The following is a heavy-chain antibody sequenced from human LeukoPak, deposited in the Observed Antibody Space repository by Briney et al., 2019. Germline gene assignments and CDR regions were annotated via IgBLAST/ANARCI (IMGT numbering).Heavy chain of an antibody. Sequence: GGSLRLSCVASGFTFSSCAMSWVRQAPGKVLEWVSAISGSGGSTYYADSVKGRFTISRDNSKNTLYLQMNSLRAEDTAVYYCAKDRPYSSSHYNWFDPWGQGTLVTVSS. J-gene: IGHJ5*02. D-gene: IGHD6-13*01. CDR2: ISGSGGST. CDR1: GFTFSSCA. V-gene: IGHV3-23*01. CDR3: AKDRPYSSSHYNWFDP.